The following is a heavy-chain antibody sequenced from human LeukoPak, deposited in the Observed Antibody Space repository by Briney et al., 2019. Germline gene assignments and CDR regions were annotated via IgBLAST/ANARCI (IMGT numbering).Heavy chain of an antibody. CDR1: GGTFINYT. CDR2: IIPILGIA. V-gene: IGHV1-69*04. Sequence: AASVTDSFMASGGTFINYTISSVRPAPGQGREWMGRIIPILGIANYAQKFQGRVTITADKSTSTAYMELSSLRSEDTAVYYCAREEEMATITPGAYYFDYWGQGTLVTVSS. D-gene: IGHD5-24*01. CDR3: AREEEMATITPGAYYFDY. J-gene: IGHJ4*02.